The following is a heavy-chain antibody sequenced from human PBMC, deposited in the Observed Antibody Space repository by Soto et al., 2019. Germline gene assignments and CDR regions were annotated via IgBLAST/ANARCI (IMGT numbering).Heavy chain of an antibody. V-gene: IGHV4-61*01. CDR1: GGSVSSGSYY. J-gene: IGHJ5*02. CDR3: ESLGGSGSYSYP. Sequence: QVQLQESGPGLVKPSETLSLTCTVSGGSVSSGSYYWSWIRQPPGKGLEWIGYIYYSGSTNYNPALKSRVTISVDTSQNQFSLKLSSVTAADTAVYYCESLGGSGSYSYPWGQGTLVTVSS. D-gene: IGHD3-10*01. CDR2: IYYSGST.